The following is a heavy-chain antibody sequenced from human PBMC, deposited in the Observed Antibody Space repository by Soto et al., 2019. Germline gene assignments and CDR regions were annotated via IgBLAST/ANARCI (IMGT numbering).Heavy chain of an antibody. CDR3: ARMYNSGFYRPEGEYFFYGMDV. Sequence: SETLSLTCTVSGDSISDYYWSWIRRPAGKGLEWIGRFYYSGNTKSNPSLKSRVTMSADTSKNQFSLSLRSVTAADSAIYYCARMYNSGFYRPEGEYFFYGMDVWGQGTTVTVSS. V-gene: IGHV4-4*07. D-gene: IGHD6-19*01. J-gene: IGHJ6*02. CDR1: GDSISDYY. CDR2: FYYSGNT.